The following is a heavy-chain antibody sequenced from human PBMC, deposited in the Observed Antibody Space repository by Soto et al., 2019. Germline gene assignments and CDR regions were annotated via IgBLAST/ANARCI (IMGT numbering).Heavy chain of an antibody. Sequence: SETLSLTCTVSGGSISSYYWSWIRQPPGKGLEWIGYIYYSGSTNYNPSLKSRVTISVDTSKNQFSLKLSSVTAADTAVYYCARGVPTKYSSGWYVDYWGQGTLVTVSS. D-gene: IGHD6-19*01. CDR2: IYYSGST. V-gene: IGHV4-59*01. CDR1: GGSISSYY. CDR3: ARGVPTKYSSGWYVDY. J-gene: IGHJ4*02.